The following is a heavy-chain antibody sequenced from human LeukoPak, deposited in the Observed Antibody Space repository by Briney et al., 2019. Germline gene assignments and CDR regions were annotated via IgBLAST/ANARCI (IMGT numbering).Heavy chain of an antibody. CDR3: AKDPARGGGPYFDY. Sequence: GGSLRLSCAASGFTFSSYGMHWVRQAPGKGLEWVAFIRYDGSNKYYADSVKGRFTISRGNSKNTLYLQMNSLRTEDTAVYYCAKDPARGGGPYFDYWGQGTLVTVSS. J-gene: IGHJ4*02. CDR1: GFTFSSYG. CDR2: IRYDGSNK. D-gene: IGHD3-16*01. V-gene: IGHV3-30*02.